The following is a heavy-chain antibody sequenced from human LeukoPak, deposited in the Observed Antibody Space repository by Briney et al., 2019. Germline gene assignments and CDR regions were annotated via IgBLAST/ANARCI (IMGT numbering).Heavy chain of an antibody. CDR2: ISGTGDNT. CDR3: ARDHRELIAGWVLGY. D-gene: IGHD6-13*01. J-gene: IGHJ4*02. CDR1: GFTFSSYA. V-gene: IGHV3-23*01. Sequence: GGSLRLSCAASGFTFSSYAMSWVRQAPGKGLEWVSGISGTGDNTYYVDSVKGRFTISRDNSKNTLYLQMNSLRAEDTAVYYCARDHRELIAGWVLGYWGQGTLVTVSS.